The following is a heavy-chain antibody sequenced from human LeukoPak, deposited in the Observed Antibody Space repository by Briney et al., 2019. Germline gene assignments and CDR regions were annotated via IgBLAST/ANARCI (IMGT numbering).Heavy chain of an antibody. CDR1: GFTFSSYA. Sequence: GGSLRLSCAASGFTFSSYAMHWVRQAPGKGLEWVAVISYDGNNKYYADSVKGRFTISRDNSKNTLYLQMNSLRAEDTAVYYCARDLIVVVPAAMGAYYYYYMDVWGKGTTVTVSS. D-gene: IGHD2-2*01. J-gene: IGHJ6*03. V-gene: IGHV3-30*01. CDR3: ARDLIVVVPAAMGAYYYYYMDV. CDR2: ISYDGNNK.